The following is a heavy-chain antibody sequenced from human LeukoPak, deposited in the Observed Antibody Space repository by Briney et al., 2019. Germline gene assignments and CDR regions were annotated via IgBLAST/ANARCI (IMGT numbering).Heavy chain of an antibody. J-gene: IGHJ4*02. CDR1: GFTFSSYA. CDR3: AKDGMGTESPI. Sequence: GSLRLSCPASGFTFSSYALSWVRQAPGKGLEWVSAISGSGGSTSYADSVKGRFTISRGNSKNTLYLQMNSLRAEDTAVDYCAKDGMGTESPIWGQGTLVTVSS. D-gene: IGHD5-24*01. CDR2: ISGSGGST. V-gene: IGHV3-23*01.